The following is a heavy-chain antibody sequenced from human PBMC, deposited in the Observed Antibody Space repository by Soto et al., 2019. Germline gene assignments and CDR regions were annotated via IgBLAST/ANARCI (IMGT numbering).Heavy chain of an antibody. CDR1: GDSINNYY. J-gene: IGHJ6*02. V-gene: IGHV4-59*01. CDR3: ARGKKYYYQGMDV. Sequence: QVQLQESGPGLVKPSETLSLTCTVSGDSINNYYWTWIRQPPGKGLEWIGYIYDSGSTSYNPSLKSRLTMSEDTSKNQCSLKVKSVTAADPAVYYCARGKKYYYQGMDVWCQGTTVTVSS. CDR2: IYDSGST.